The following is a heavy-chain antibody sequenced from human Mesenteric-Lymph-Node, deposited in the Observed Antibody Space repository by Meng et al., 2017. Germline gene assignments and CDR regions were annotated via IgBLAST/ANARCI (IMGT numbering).Heavy chain of an antibody. D-gene: IGHD3-10*01. CDR1: GGSISSNGYY. CDR3: ARRRGGSGRDC. J-gene: IGHJ4*02. V-gene: IGHV4-39*01. Sequence: HLQGWGPRRVKPSETLSLTCTVSGGSISSNGYYWDWVRQPPGKGLEWIGAIYHSGSTSYNPSLQSRVTMFVDTSKNQFSLMLTSVTATDTAVYYCARRRGGSGRDCWGQGTLVTVSS. CDR2: IYHSGST.